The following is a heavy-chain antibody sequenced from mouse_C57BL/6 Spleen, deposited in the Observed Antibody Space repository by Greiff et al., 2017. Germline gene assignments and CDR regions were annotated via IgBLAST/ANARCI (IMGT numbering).Heavy chain of an antibody. CDR1: GYTFTSYW. D-gene: IGHD2-4*01. J-gene: IGHJ2*01. CDR2: FDPSDSYT. V-gene: IGHV1-69*01. CDR3: ARTGLRRPPDY. Sequence: VQLQQPGAELVMPGASVKLSCKASGYTFTSYWMHWVKQRPGQGLEWIGEFDPSDSYTNYNQKFKGKSTLTVDHSSITAYMQLSSLASEDSAVYYCARTGLRRPPDYWGQGTTLTVSS.